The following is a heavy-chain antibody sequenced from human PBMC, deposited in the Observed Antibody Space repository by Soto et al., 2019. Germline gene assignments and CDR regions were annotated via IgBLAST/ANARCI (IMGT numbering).Heavy chain of an antibody. Sequence: QVQLVESGGGVVQPGRSLRLSCAASGFTFSSYAMHWVRQAPGKGLEWVAVISYDGSNKYYADSVKGRFTISRDNSKNTLYLQMNSLRAEDTAVYYCARQAVRFLEWLSGGNYYYYGMDVWGQGTTVTVSS. CDR2: ISYDGSNK. V-gene: IGHV3-30-3*01. CDR1: GFTFSSYA. J-gene: IGHJ6*02. CDR3: ARQAVRFLEWLSGGNYYYYGMDV. D-gene: IGHD3-3*01.